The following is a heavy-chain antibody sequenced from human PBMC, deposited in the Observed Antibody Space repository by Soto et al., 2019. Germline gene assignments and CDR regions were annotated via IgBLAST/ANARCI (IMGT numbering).Heavy chain of an antibody. CDR3: ARVRTENYYGMDV. CDR1: RFTFSNYW. CDR2: IKQDETEK. Sequence: LVESGGGLVQPGGSLRLSCVASRFTFSNYWMSWVRQAPGKGLEWAANIKQDETEKYYVDSVKGRFGISRDNAKKSLYLQMNSLRAEDTAVYYCARVRTENYYGMDVWGQGTTVTVSS. J-gene: IGHJ6*02. V-gene: IGHV3-7*05.